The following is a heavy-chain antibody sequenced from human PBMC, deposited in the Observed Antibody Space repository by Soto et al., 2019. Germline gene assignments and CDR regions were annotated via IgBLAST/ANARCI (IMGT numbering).Heavy chain of an antibody. CDR1: GFTFGDYA. V-gene: IGHV3-49*04. CDR3: TRVLLTTVGNYYYYGMDV. J-gene: IGHJ6*02. Sequence: SLRLSCTASGFTFGDYAMCWVRQAPGKGLEWVGFIRSKAYGGTTEYAASVKGRFTISRDDSKSIAYLQMNSLKTEDTAVYYCTRVLLTTVGNYYYYGMDVWGQGTTVTVSS. D-gene: IGHD4-17*01. CDR2: IRSKAYGGTT.